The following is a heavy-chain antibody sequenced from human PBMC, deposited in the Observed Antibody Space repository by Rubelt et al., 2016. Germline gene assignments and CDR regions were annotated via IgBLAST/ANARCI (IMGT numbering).Heavy chain of an antibody. J-gene: IGHJ5*02. D-gene: IGHD3-22*01. CDR3: TRDRDYYDSSGYIFRFWLDP. V-gene: IGHV3-49*03. Sequence: AMSWFRQAPGKGLEWVGFIRSKAYGGTTEYAASVKGRFTISRDDSKSIAYLQMNSLKTEDTAVYYCTRDRDYYDSSGYIFRFWLDPWGQGTLVTVSS. CDR1: A. CDR2: IRSKAYGGTT.